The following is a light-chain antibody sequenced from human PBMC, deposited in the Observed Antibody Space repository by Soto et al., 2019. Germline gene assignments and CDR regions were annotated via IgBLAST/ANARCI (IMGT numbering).Light chain of an antibody. Sequence: DIQLTQSPSFLSASVGDRVTITCRASQGISSYLAWYQQKPGKAPKLLIYAASTLQSGVPSRFSGSGSGTEFTLTISSLQTEDFATYYCQKLNSYKLTLGGGTKV. V-gene: IGKV1-9*01. CDR3: QKLNSYKLT. J-gene: IGKJ4*01. CDR2: AAS. CDR1: QGISSY.